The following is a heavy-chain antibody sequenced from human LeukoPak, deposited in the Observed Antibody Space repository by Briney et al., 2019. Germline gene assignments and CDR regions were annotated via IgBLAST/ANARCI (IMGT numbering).Heavy chain of an antibody. V-gene: IGHV3-7*01. D-gene: IGHD6-13*01. CDR1: GFIFSSYW. J-gene: IGHJ5*02. CDR2: IKQDGSEK. CDR3: ARGGQQLVNNWFDP. Sequence: GGSLRLSCAASGFIFSSYWMSWVRQAPGKGLEWVANIKQDGSEKYYVDSVKGRFTISRDNAKNSLYLQMNSLRAEDTAVYYCARGGQQLVNNWFDPWGQGTLVTVSS.